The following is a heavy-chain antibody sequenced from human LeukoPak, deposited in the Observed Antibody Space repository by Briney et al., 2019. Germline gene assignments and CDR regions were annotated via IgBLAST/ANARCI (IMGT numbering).Heavy chain of an antibody. CDR2: ISAYNGNT. V-gene: IGHV1-18*01. CDR3: ARDPVTSSSWYSNWFDP. J-gene: IGHJ5*02. CDR1: GYTFTSYG. D-gene: IGHD6-13*01. Sequence: ASVKVSCKASGYTFTSYGISWVRQAPGQGLEWMGWISAYNGNTNYAQKLQGRVTMTTDTSTSTAYMELRSLRSDDTAVCYCARDPVTSSSWYSNWFDPWGQGTLVTVSS.